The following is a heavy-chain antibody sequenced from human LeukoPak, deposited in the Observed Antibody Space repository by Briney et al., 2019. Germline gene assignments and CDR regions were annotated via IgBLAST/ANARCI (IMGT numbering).Heavy chain of an antibody. CDR1: GFTFSSYA. CDR3: ARDSSLKQWLDYYYYGMDV. D-gene: IGHD6-19*01. J-gene: IGHJ6*02. V-gene: IGHV3-23*01. CDR2: ISGSGGST. Sequence: GGSLRLSCAASGFTFSSYAMSWVRQAPGKGLEWVSAISGSGGSTYYADSVKGRFTISRDNSKNTLYLQMNSLRAEDTAVYYCARDSSLKQWLDYYYYGMDVWGQGTTVTVSS.